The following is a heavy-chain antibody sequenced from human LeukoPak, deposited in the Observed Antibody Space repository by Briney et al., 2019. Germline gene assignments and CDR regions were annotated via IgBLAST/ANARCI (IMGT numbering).Heavy chain of an antibody. CDR2: IYPGDSDT. CDR3: ARQTKLGYYYYGVDV. V-gene: IGHV5-51*01. Sequence: GDSLKISCKGSGYSFTTYWIGWVRQMPGKGLEWMGIIYPGDSDTRYSPSFQGQVTISADKSISTAYLQWSSLKASDTAMYYCARQTKLGYYYYGVDVWGQGTTVTVSS. J-gene: IGHJ6*02. CDR1: GYSFTTYW. D-gene: IGHD7-27*01.